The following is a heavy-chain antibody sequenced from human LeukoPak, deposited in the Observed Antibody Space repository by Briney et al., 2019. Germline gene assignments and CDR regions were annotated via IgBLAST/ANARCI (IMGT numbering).Heavy chain of an antibody. V-gene: IGHV4-59*01. CDR2: IYYSGST. Sequence: SETLSLACTVSGGAISTFYWSWIRQPPGKGLEWIGYIYYSGSTNYNPSLKSRVTISVDTSKNQFSLKLSSVTAADTAVYYCARGDPSIGDLWGQRTLVTVSS. J-gene: IGHJ5*02. D-gene: IGHD6-6*01. CDR1: GGAISTFY. CDR3: ARGDPSIGDL.